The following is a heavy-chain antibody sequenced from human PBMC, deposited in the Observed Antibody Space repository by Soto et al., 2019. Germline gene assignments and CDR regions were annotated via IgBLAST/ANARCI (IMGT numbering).Heavy chain of an antibody. CDR3: AKAPGRVTAIKYYFDY. D-gene: IGHD2-21*02. CDR2: ISYDGSNK. V-gene: IGHV3-30*18. CDR1: GFTFSSYG. Sequence: GGSLRLSCAASGFTFSSYGMHWVRQPPGKGLEWVAVISYDGSNKYYADSVKGRFTISRDNSKNTLCLQMNSLRAEDTAVYYCAKAPGRVTAIKYYFDYWGQGTLVTVSS. J-gene: IGHJ4*02.